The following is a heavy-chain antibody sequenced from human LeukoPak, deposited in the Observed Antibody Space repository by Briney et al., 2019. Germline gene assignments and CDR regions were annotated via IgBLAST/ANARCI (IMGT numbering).Heavy chain of an antibody. J-gene: IGHJ3*02. CDR3: ARDRLTNDAFDI. V-gene: IGHV3-74*01. CDR1: GFTFNSYW. Sequence: SVGSLRLSCAASGFTFNSYWMHWVRQAPGKGLVWVSRINSDGSGTSDADFVKGRFTISRDNSKNTLYLQMNSLRAEDTAMYYCARDRLTNDAFDIWGQGTMVTVSS. CDR2: INSDGSGT. D-gene: IGHD2-8*01.